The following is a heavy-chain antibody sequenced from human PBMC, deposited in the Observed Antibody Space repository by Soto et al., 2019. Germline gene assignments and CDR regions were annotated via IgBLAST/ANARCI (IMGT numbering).Heavy chain of an antibody. CDR2: INAGNGNT. D-gene: IGHD3-10*01. J-gene: IGHJ6*02. Sequence: GASVKVSCKASGYTFTSYAMHWVRQAPGQRLEWMGWINAGNGNTKYSQKFQGRVTITKDTSTNTAYMELRSMRSDDTAIYYYKREGSALYYYNGRDAGGQGTRVTVS. CDR1: GYTFTSYA. V-gene: IGHV1-3*01. CDR3: KREGSALYYYNGRDA.